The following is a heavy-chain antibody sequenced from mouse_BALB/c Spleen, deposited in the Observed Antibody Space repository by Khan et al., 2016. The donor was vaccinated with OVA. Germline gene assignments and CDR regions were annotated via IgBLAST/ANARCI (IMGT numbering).Heavy chain of an antibody. CDR2: IWSGGST. J-gene: IGHJ4*01. V-gene: IGHV2-6-4*01. D-gene: IGHD2-1*01. CDR1: GFSLSRYS. CDR3: ARKNYGNYVSLDY. Sequence: QVQLKESGPGLVAPSQSLSITCTVSGFSLSRYSVHWVRQPPGKGLEWLGMIWSGGSTDYNSALESRLSISKDNSKSQVFLKMNSLQTDDTVMYYCARKNYGNYVSLDYWGQGTSVTVSS.